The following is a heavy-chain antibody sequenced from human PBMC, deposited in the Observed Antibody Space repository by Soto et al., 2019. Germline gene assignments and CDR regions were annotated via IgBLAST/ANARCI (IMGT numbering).Heavy chain of an antibody. Sequence: PGGSLRLSCAASGFTFSGSAMHWVRQASGKGLEWVGRIRSKANSYATAYAVSLKGRFAISRDDSRNTAYLQMNSLKTEDTAVYYCTRGVYDFWSGDPKGLDYWGQGTVVTVSS. J-gene: IGHJ4*02. V-gene: IGHV3-73*01. D-gene: IGHD3-3*01. CDR1: GFTFSGSA. CDR2: IRSKANSYAT. CDR3: TRGVYDFWSGDPKGLDY.